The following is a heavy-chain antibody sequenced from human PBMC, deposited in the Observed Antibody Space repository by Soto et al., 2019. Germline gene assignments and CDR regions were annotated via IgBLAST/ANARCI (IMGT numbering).Heavy chain of an antibody. CDR1: GGSFSGYY. J-gene: IGHJ4*02. D-gene: IGHD1-26*01. V-gene: IGHV4-34*01. CDR3: ARGRNLGGTYLDY. Sequence: QVQLQQWGAGLLKPSETLSLTCAVYGGSFSGYYWSWIRQPPGKGLEWIGEINHSGSTNYHPSLKSRVTISVDTSKNQFSLKLSSVTAADTAVYYCARGRNLGGTYLDYWGQGTLVTVPS. CDR2: INHSGST.